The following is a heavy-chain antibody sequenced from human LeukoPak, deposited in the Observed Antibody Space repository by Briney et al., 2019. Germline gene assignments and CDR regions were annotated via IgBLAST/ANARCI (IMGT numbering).Heavy chain of an antibody. CDR1: GFTFSSYA. J-gene: IGHJ4*02. D-gene: IGHD6-13*01. CDR2: ISYDGSNK. Sequence: PGRSLRLSCAASGFTFSSYAMHWVRQAPGKGLEWVAVISYDGSNKYYADSVKGRFTISRDNSKNTLYLQMNSLRAEDTAVYYCARVLSIAAAGDDYWGQGTLVTVSS. CDR3: ARVLSIAAAGDDY. V-gene: IGHV3-30*04.